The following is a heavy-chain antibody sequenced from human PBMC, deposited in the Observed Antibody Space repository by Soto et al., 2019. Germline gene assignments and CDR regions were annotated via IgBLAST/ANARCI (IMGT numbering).Heavy chain of an antibody. D-gene: IGHD3-9*01. CDR1: VGSISSGDYY. J-gene: IGHJ4*02. CDR2: IYYSGST. Sequence: PSETLSLTCTFSVGSISSGDYYCSWIRQPPGKGLEWIGYIYYSGSTYYNPSLKSRVTISVDTSKNQFSLKLSSVTAADTAVYYCARAPIRYFAQYYFEYLGQGTLVIVS. V-gene: IGHV4-30-4*01. CDR3: ARAPIRYFAQYYFEY.